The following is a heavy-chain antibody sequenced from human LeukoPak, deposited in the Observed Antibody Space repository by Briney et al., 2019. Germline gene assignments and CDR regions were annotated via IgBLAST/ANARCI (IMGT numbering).Heavy chain of an antibody. V-gene: IGHV1-69*05. CDR3: AREKRKTYYYDSSGFDAFDI. Sequence: SVRVTCKASGGTFSSYAISWVRQAPGQGLEWMGRIIPIFGTANYAQKFQGRVTITTDESTSTAYMELSSLRSEDTAVYYCAREKRKTYYYDSSGFDAFDIWGQGTMVTVSS. CDR2: IIPIFGTA. CDR1: GGTFSSYA. D-gene: IGHD3-22*01. J-gene: IGHJ3*02.